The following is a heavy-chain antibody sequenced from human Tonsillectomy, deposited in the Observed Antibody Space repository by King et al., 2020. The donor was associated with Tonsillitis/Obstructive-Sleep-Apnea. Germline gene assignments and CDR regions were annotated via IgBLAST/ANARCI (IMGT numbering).Heavy chain of an antibody. CDR3: AIRATIVVGKKPVVYY. CDR2: IIPILGIA. D-gene: IGHD3-22*01. J-gene: IGHJ4*02. CDR1: GGTFSSYA. V-gene: IGHV1-69*10. Sequence: QLVQSGAEVKKPGSSVKVSCKASGGTFSSYAISWVRQAPGQGLEWMGGIIPILGIANYAQKFQGRVTITADKSTSTAYMELSSLRSEDSAVYYCAIRATIVVGKKPVVYYWGQGTLVTVSS.